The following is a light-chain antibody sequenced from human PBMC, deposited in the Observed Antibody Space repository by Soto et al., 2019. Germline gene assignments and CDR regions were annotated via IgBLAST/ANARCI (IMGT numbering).Light chain of an antibody. Sequence: DILMTQTPLSLPVTPGVPDSISCRSSQSLLDSDDGNTYLDWYLQKPGQSPQLLSDTLSYRASGVPDRFSGCGSGTDFTLKSSRVEDEDVGGYYGTWTFGRGTMVEIK. CDR2: TLS. J-gene: IGKJ1*01. CDR1: QSLLDSDDGNTY. V-gene: IGKV2-40*01. CDR3: TWT.